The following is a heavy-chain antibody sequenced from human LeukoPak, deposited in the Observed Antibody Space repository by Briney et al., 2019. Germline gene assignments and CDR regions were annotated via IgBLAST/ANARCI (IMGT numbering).Heavy chain of an antibody. CDR3: ARGETTVTSFDY. D-gene: IGHD4-17*01. CDR1: GGSFSGYY. Sequence: PSETLSLTCAVYGGSFSGYYWSWIRQPPGKGLEWIGEINHSGSTNYNPSLKSRVTISVDTSKNQFSLKLSSVTAADTAVHYCARGETTVTSFDYWGQGTLVTVSS. J-gene: IGHJ4*02. CDR2: INHSGST. V-gene: IGHV4-34*01.